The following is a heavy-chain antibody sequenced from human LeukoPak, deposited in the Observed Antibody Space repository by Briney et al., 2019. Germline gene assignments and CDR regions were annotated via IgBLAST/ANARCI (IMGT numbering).Heavy chain of an antibody. J-gene: IGHJ4*02. CDR2: INPNSGGT. V-gene: IGHV1-2*02. CDR1: GYTFTDYY. D-gene: IGHD3-22*01. Sequence: ASVKVSCKASGYTFTDYYMHWVRQAPGQGLVWMGWINPNSGGTNYAQKFQGRVTMTRDTSISTAYMELSRLRSDDTAVYYCARASYYYDSSGYPGYYFDYWGQGTLVTVSS. CDR3: ARASYYYDSSGYPGYYFDY.